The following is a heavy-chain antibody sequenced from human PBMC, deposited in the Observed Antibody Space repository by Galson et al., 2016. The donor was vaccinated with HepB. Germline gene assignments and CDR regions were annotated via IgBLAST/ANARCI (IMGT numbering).Heavy chain of an antibody. CDR1: RFTFSRYG. V-gene: IGHV3-33*01. D-gene: IGHD6-19*01. J-gene: IGHJ4*02. Sequence: SCAASRFTFSRYGMHWVRQAPGKGLEWVAGIWYDGSNKYYADSVTGRFTISRDNSKNTLYLQMNSLRAEDTAVYYCAREDPNVAVAALDYWGQGTLVTVSS. CDR3: AREDPNVAVAALDY. CDR2: IWYDGSNK.